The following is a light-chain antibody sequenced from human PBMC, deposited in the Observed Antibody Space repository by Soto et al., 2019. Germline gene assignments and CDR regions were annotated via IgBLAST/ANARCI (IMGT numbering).Light chain of an antibody. CDR2: DVS. J-gene: IGLJ1*01. Sequence: QSALTQPASVSGSPGQSITISCTGTSSDVGGYNYVSWYQQHPGKAPKLMIYDVSNRPSGVSNRFSGSKSGNTASLTISGLKAEDEADYSCSSYTSSSTFPYVFGTGTKLTVL. CDR1: SSDVGGYNY. V-gene: IGLV2-14*01. CDR3: SSYTSSSTFPYV.